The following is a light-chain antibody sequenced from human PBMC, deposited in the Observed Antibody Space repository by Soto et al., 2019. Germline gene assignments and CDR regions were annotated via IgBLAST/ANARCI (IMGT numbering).Light chain of an antibody. CDR1: SSDVGNYNY. CDR3: SSHTDSSTYV. Sequence: QSVLTQPASVSGSPGQSITISCTGTSSDVGNYNYVSWYQQYPGKAPKLMIYEVDNRPSGVSNRFSGSKSGTTASLTISGLQAEDEADYYCSSHTDSSTYVFGTGTKVTVL. CDR2: EVD. J-gene: IGLJ1*01. V-gene: IGLV2-14*01.